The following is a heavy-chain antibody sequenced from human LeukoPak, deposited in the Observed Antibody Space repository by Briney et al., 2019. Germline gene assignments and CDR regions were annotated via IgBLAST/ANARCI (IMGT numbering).Heavy chain of an antibody. D-gene: IGHD2-21*02. CDR1: GGSISSYD. CDR3: ARTYCGGDCYYRY. J-gene: IGHJ4*02. V-gene: IGHV4-59*01. CDR2: ISHSGNT. Sequence: PSETLSLTCTVSGGSISSYDWSWIRQPPGRGLEWIAYISHSGNTNYNPSLKSRVTISADTSKNQFSLKLSSVTAADTAVYYCARTYCGGDCYYRYWGQGTLVTVSS.